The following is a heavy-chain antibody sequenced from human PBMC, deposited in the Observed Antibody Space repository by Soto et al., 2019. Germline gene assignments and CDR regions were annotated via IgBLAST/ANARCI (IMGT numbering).Heavy chain of an antibody. J-gene: IGHJ6*02. D-gene: IGHD6-13*01. Sequence: EVQLVESGGGPVKPGGSLRLSCAASGFTFSSYSMNWVRQAPGKGLEWVSSISSSSSYIYYADSVKGRFTISRDNAKNSLYLQMNSLRAEDTAVYYCARDPASSSWYYGYYYYGMVVWGQGTTVTVSS. V-gene: IGHV3-21*01. CDR3: ARDPASSSWYYGYYYYGMVV. CDR1: GFTFSSYS. CDR2: ISSSSSYI.